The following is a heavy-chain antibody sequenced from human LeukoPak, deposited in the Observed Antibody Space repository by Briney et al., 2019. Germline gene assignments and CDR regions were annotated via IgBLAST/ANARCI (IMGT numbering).Heavy chain of an antibody. V-gene: IGHV4-4*07. CDR1: GGSISSYY. J-gene: IGHJ5*02. CDR2: IYPSGST. CDR3: ARAPTGTGGWNWFDP. D-gene: IGHD1-1*01. Sequence: PSETLSLTCTVSGGSISSYYWSWIRQPAAKGLELIGRIYPSGSTNYNPSLKSRVSMSVDTSKNQFSLKLSSVTAADTAVYYCARAPTGTGGWNWFDPWGQGTLVTVSS.